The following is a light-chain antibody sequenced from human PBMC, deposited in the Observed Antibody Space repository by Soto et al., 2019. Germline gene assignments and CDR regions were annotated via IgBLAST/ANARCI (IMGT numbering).Light chain of an antibody. CDR2: KAS. CDR3: QQPNNYLRT. J-gene: IGKJ1*01. CDR1: QSISSW. V-gene: IGKV1-5*03. Sequence: DIQMTQSPSTLSASVGDRVTITCRASQSISSWLAWYQQKPGKAPRLLIYKASTLDSGVPSRFRGSGSGTEFTLTSCRLQPDDFATHYCQQPNNYLRTFGQGTEVAVK.